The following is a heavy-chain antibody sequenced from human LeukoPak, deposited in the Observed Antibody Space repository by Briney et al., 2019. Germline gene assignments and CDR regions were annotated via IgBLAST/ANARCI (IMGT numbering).Heavy chain of an antibody. CDR2: IKHDGSEK. Sequence: GSLRLSCAASGLIFRSFWMSCVRHAPGNGLEWLANIKHDGSEKYYVDSVKGRFTISRDNAKNSLYLQMNSLRAEDTAVYYCARARAASTYFYEYWGQGTLVSVSS. CDR1: GLIFRSFW. D-gene: IGHD6-13*01. J-gene: IGHJ4*02. CDR3: ARARAASTYFYEY. V-gene: IGHV3-7*03.